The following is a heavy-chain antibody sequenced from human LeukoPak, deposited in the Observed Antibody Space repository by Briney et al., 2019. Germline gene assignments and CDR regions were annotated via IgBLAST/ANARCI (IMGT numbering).Heavy chain of an antibody. CDR2: ISSSSSYI. CDR3: AMDYDYGDTVYYYYYMDV. V-gene: IGHV3-11*06. CDR1: GFTFNDYY. J-gene: IGHJ6*03. Sequence: GGSLRLSCAASGFTFNDYYMSWIRQAPGKGLEWVSYISSSSSYIYYADSVKGRFTISRDNAKNSLYLQMNSLRAEDTAVYYCAMDYDYGDTVYYYYYMDVWGKGTTVTVSS. D-gene: IGHD4-17*01.